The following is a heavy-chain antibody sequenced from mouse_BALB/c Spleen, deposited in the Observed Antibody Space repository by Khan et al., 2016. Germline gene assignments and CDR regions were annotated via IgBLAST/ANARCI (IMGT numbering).Heavy chain of an antibody. V-gene: IGHV4-1*02. D-gene: IGHD2-10*02. CDR2: INPDSSTI. Sequence: MQLEESGGGLVQPGGSLKLSCAASGFDFSRYWMSWVRQAPGKGLEWIGEINPDSSTINYTPSLKDKFIISRDNAKNTLYLQMSKVRSEDTALXYCARPEYGNYDWYFDVWGAGTTVTVSS. J-gene: IGHJ1*01. CDR1: GFDFSRYW. CDR3: ARPEYGNYDWYFDV.